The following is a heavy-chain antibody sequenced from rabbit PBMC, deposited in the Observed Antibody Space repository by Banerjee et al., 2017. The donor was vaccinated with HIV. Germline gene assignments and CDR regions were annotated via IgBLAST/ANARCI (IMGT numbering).Heavy chain of an antibody. J-gene: IGHJ4*01. CDR3: VRAIASSSGAHYFTL. CDR2: IDPVFGGT. CDR1: GFDFSSYG. D-gene: IGHD1-1*01. Sequence: QEQLVESGGGLVQPGGSLKLSCKASGFDFSSYGVSWVRQAPGKGLEWIGYIDPVFGGTYYASWVNGRFTISSHNAQNTLYLQLNSLTAADTATYFCVRAIASSSGAHYFTLWGPGTLVTVS. V-gene: IGHV1S47*01.